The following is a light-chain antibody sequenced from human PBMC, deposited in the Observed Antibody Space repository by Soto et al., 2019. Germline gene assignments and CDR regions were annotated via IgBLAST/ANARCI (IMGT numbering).Light chain of an antibody. CDR1: SSDVGAYNY. J-gene: IGLJ1*01. V-gene: IGLV2-11*01. Sequence: QSALTQPRSVSGSPGQSVTISCTGASSDVGAYNYVSWYQQHPGKAPKVMIYDVSKRPSGVPDRFSGSKSGTTASLTISGLQADDEADYYCCSYAGSYTYVFGSGTMLTVL. CDR2: DVS. CDR3: CSYAGSYTYV.